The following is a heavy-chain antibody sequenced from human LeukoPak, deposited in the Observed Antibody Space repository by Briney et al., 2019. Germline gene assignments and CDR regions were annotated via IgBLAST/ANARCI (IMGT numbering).Heavy chain of an antibody. CDR1: GFTFSSYG. CDR3: AKGVAGEDY. V-gene: IGHV3-30*18. J-gene: IGHJ4*02. CDR2: ISYDGSNK. Sequence: TGGSLRLSCAASGFTFSSYGMHWVRQAPGKGLEWVAVISYDGSNKYYADSVKGRFTISRDNSKNTLYLQMNSLRAEDTAVYYCAKGVAGEDYWGQGTLVTVSS. D-gene: IGHD3-16*01.